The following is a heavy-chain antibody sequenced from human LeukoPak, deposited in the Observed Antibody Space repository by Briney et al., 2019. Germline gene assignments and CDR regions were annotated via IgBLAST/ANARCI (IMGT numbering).Heavy chain of an antibody. Sequence: GGSLRLSCVASGFTFSRNSMNWVRQAPGKGLEWVSYISYSESSIYYADSVKGRFTISRDNAKNSLYLQMNNLRAEDTAVYYCARAAYGSGSYYNPKYYLDYWGQGTLVTVSS. CDR1: GFTFSRNS. V-gene: IGHV3-48*01. D-gene: IGHD3-10*01. CDR3: ARAAYGSGSYYNPKYYLDY. J-gene: IGHJ4*02. CDR2: ISYSESSI.